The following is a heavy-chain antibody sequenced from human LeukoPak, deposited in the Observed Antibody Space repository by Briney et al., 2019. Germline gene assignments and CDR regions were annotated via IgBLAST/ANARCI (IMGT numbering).Heavy chain of an antibody. J-gene: IGHJ2*01. CDR2: IYYSGST. D-gene: IGHD3-22*01. CDR1: GGSISSSSYY. V-gene: IGHV4-39*07. Sequence: SETLSLTCTVSGGSISSSSYYWGWIRQPPGKGLEWIGSIYYSGSTYYNPSLKSRVTISVGTSENQFSLKLSSMTAADTAIYYCARSLDSSGYYIFDLWGRGTLATVSS. CDR3: ARSLDSSGYYIFDL.